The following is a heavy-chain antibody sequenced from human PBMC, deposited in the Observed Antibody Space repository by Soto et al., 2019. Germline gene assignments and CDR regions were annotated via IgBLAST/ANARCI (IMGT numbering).Heavy chain of an antibody. CDR2: IYYSGST. CDR3: DRLVGYSGCRASGSIHYFDY. CDR1: GGSISSGDYY. J-gene: IGHJ4*02. V-gene: IGHV4-30-4*01. D-gene: IGHD1-26*01. Sequence: SETLSLTCTLSGGSISSGDYYWSWIRQPPGKGLEWFGYIYYSGSTYYNPSLKSRVTISVDTSKNQFSLKLSSVTAADTAVYYCDRLVGYSGCRASGSIHYFDYRGQGTLVPVPS.